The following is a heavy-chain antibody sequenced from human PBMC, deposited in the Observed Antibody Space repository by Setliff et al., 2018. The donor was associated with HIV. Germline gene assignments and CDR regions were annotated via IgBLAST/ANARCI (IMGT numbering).Heavy chain of an antibody. Sequence: PSETLSLTCTVSGGSISSSNYYWGWIRQPPGKGLEWIGYIYDRGGTNYNPSLKSRVTISLDTSKNQFSLKLNSVTAADTAVYYCARADCSGGSCYSPGYWGQGTLVTVSS. CDR3: ARADCSGGSCYSPGY. CDR1: GGSISSSNYY. V-gene: IGHV4-61*05. J-gene: IGHJ4*02. CDR2: IYDRGGT. D-gene: IGHD2-15*01.